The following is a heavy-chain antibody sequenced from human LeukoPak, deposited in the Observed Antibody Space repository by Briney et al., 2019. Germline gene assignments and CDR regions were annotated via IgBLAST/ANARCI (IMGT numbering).Heavy chain of an antibody. Sequence: GGSLRLSCAASGFTFSTYNMNWVRQAPGKGLEWVANIKQDGSEKYYVDSVKGRFTISRDNAKNSLYLQMNSLRAEDTAVYYCARDKVVGASVFGYWGQGTLVTVSS. CDR1: GFTFSTYN. D-gene: IGHD1-26*01. J-gene: IGHJ4*02. V-gene: IGHV3-7*01. CDR3: ARDKVVGASVFGY. CDR2: IKQDGSEK.